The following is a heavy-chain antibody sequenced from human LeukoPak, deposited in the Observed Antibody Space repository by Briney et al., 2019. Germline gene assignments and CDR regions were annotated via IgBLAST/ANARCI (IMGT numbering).Heavy chain of an antibody. CDR3: ASRTCSGGSCYYFDY. CDR2: ISSSSSTI. Sequence: ISSSSSTIYYADSVNGRFTISRDNAKNSLYLQMNSLRAEDTAVYYCASRTCSGGSCYYFDYWGQGTLVTVSS. D-gene: IGHD2-15*01. J-gene: IGHJ4*02. V-gene: IGHV3-48*04.